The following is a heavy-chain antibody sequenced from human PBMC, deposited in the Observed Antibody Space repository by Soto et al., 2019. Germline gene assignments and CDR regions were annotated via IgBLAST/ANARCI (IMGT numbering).Heavy chain of an antibody. Sequence: SGPTLVNPTQTLTLTFTFSGFSLSTSGVGVGWIRQPPGKALEWLALISWDDDKRYSPSLKSRLTITKDTSKNQVVLTMTNMDPVDTATYYCAHSLIGYYYDSSGSNWFDPWGQGTLVTVSS. CDR3: AHSLIGYYYDSSGSNWFDP. V-gene: IGHV2-5*02. J-gene: IGHJ5*02. CDR1: GFSLSTSGVG. CDR2: ISWDDDK. D-gene: IGHD3-22*01.